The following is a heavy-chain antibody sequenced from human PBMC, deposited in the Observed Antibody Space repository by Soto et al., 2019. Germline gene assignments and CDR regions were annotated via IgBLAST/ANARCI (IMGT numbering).Heavy chain of an antibody. CDR3: ARDQGYGTNGVCYPDDAFDI. Sequence: EVQLVESGGGLVKPGGSLRLSCAASGFTFSSYSMNWVRQAPGKGLEWVSSISSSSSYIYYADSVKGRFTISRDNAKNSLYLQMNSLRAEDTAVYYCARDQGYGTNGVCYPDDAFDIWGQGTMVTVSS. CDR2: ISSSSSYI. V-gene: IGHV3-21*01. D-gene: IGHD2-8*01. J-gene: IGHJ3*02. CDR1: GFTFSSYS.